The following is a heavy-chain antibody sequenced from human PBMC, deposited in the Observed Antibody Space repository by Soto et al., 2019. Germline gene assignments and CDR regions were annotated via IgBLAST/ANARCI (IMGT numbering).Heavy chain of an antibody. CDR1: GFIFSSYA. CDR2: ISYAGSNK. V-gene: IGHV3-30-3*01. CDR3: GRCSSTSCHLGADY. D-gene: IGHD2-2*01. Sequence: QVQLVESGGGVVQPGRSLRLSCAASGFIFSSYAMHWVHQAPGKGLEWVALISYAGSNKYYADSVKGRFTISRDNSKNMLYLQMNSLRTEDTSVYYCGRCSSTSCHLGADYWGQGTLVTVSS. J-gene: IGHJ4*02.